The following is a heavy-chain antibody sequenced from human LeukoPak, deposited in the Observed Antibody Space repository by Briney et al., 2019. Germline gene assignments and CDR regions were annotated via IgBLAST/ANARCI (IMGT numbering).Heavy chain of an antibody. V-gene: IGHV5-51*01. Sequence: GESLKISCKGSGYTFTDYYIGWVRQTPGKGLEWMGIISPGDSDARYSPSFQGQVTISADKSISTAYLRWSSLKASDTAMYYCARRYCSSTSCNPYFFDYWGQGTLVTVSS. D-gene: IGHD2-2*01. CDR1: GYTFTDYY. CDR3: ARRYCSSTSCNPYFFDY. CDR2: ISPGDSDA. J-gene: IGHJ4*02.